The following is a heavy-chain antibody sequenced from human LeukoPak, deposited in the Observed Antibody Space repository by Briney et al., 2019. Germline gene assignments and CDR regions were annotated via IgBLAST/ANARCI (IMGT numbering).Heavy chain of an antibody. CDR1: GFTVSSNY. V-gene: IGHV3-21*01. J-gene: IGHJ6*03. Sequence: GGSLRLSCAASGFTVSSNYMNWVRQAPGKGLEWVSSITSSGSYIYYADSVKGRFTISRDNAKNSLYLQLNSLSAEDTAVYYCPRDPYSGSYSDYYYYYMDVWGKGTTVTVSS. D-gene: IGHD1-26*01. CDR2: ITSSGSYI. CDR3: PRDPYSGSYSDYYYYYMDV.